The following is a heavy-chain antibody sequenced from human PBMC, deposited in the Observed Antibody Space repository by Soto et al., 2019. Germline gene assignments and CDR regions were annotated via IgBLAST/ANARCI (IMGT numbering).Heavy chain of an antibody. CDR1: GFTFSSYA. V-gene: IGHV3-23*01. CDR3: AKDHFPVLRIAAAGPLYNWFDP. Sequence: EVQLLESGGGLVQPGGSLRLSCAASGFTFSSYAMSWVRQAPGKGLEWVSAISGSGGSTYYADSVKGRFTISRDNSKNTLYLQMNSLRAEDTAVYYCAKDHFPVLRIAAAGPLYNWFDPWGQGTLVTVSS. CDR2: ISGSGGST. D-gene: IGHD6-13*01. J-gene: IGHJ5*02.